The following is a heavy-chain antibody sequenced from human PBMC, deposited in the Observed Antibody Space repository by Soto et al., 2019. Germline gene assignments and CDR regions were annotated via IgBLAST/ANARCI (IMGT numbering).Heavy chain of an antibody. CDR2: ISYDGSNK. D-gene: IGHD3-9*01. V-gene: IGHV3-30*18. CDR3: AKDHSSVYDILTGYSIQHYYGMDV. CDR1: GFTFSSYG. J-gene: IGHJ6*02. Sequence: GGSLRLSCAASGFTFSSYGMHWVRQAPGKGLEWVAVISYDGSNKYYADSVKGRFTISRDNSKNTLYLQMNSLRAEDTAVYYCAKDHSSVYDILTGYSIQHYYGMDVWGQGTTVTVSS.